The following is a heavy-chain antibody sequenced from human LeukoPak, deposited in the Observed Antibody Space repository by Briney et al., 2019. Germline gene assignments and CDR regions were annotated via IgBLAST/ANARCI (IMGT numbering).Heavy chain of an antibody. CDR1: GGSFSGYY. CDR3: ARGGLRRLRKDYYYYGMDV. Sequence: SETLSLTCAVYGGSFSGYYWSWIRQPPGKGLEWIGEINHSGSTNYNRSLKSRVTISVDTSKNQFSLKLSSVTAADTAVYYCARGGLRRLRKDYYYYGMDVWGQGTTVTVSS. J-gene: IGHJ6*02. D-gene: IGHD4-17*01. CDR2: INHSGST. V-gene: IGHV4-34*01.